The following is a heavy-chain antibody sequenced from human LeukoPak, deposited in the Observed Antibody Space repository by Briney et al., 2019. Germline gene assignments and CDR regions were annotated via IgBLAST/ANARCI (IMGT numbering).Heavy chain of an antibody. CDR2: ISWDGGST. Sequence: GGSLRLSCAASGFTFDDYAMHWVRQAPGKGLEWVSLISWDGGSTYYADSVKGRFTISRDNSKNSLYLQMNSLRAEDTALYYCAKDSRSGYSYGYPDYWGQGTLVTVSS. CDR1: GFTFDDYA. D-gene: IGHD5-18*01. J-gene: IGHJ4*02. V-gene: IGHV3-43D*03. CDR3: AKDSRSGYSYGYPDY.